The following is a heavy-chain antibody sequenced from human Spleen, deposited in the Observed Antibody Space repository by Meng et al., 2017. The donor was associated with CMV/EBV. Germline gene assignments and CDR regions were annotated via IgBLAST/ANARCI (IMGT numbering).Heavy chain of an antibody. CDR3: ARWSPESYYYYYGMDV. D-gene: IGHD1-14*01. CDR2: ISAYNGNT. V-gene: IGHV1-18*01. CDR1: YTFARYG. Sequence: YTFARYGVNWVRQAPGQGLEWMGWISAYNGNTNYAQKFQGRVTMTTDSSTSTAYMEVRSLRSDDTAVYYCARWSPESYYYYYGMDVWGQGTLVTVSS. J-gene: IGHJ6*02.